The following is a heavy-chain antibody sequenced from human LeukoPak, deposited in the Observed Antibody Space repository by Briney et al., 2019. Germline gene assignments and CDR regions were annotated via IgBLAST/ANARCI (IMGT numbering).Heavy chain of an antibody. J-gene: IGHJ4*02. CDR3: AKDRRDGSSRDGFFDY. D-gene: IGHD5-24*01. Sequence: GGSLRLSCAASGFTFNSYAMSWVRQAPGKGLEWVSAISGSGGSTYYADSVKGRFTISRDNSKNTLYLQMNSLRAEDTAVYYCAKDRRDGSSRDGFFDYWGQGTLVTVSS. CDR1: GFTFNSYA. CDR2: ISGSGGST. V-gene: IGHV3-23*01.